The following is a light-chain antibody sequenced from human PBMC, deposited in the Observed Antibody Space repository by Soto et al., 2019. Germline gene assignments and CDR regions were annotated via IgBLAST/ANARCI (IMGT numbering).Light chain of an antibody. J-gene: IGKJ1*01. CDR1: QTISSW. CDR3: QEYNSYPWT. V-gene: IGKV1-5*01. Sequence: DIQMTQSPSTLSASVGDRVTITCRASQTISSWLAWYQQKPGKAPKLLIYDASSLESGVPSRFSGSGSGTEFTLTISSLQPDDFATYYCQEYNSYPWTFGQGTMVEV. CDR2: DAS.